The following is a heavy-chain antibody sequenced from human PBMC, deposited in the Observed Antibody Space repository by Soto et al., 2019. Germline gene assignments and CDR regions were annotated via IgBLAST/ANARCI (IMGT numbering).Heavy chain of an antibody. CDR3: ARVEFLGGYVQFDY. Sequence: PGGSLRLSCAASGFTFSYYYMSWIRQAPGKGLEWVSYISSSGSTIYYADSVKGRFTISRDNAKNSLYLQMNSLRAEDTAVYYCARVEFLGGYVQFDYWGQGTLVTVSS. V-gene: IGHV3-11*01. CDR2: ISSSGSTI. CDR1: GFTFSYYY. D-gene: IGHD3-22*01. J-gene: IGHJ4*02.